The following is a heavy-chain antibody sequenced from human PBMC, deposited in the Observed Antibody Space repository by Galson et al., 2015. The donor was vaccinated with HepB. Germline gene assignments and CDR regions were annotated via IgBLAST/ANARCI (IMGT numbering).Heavy chain of an antibody. D-gene: IGHD3-3*02. V-gene: IGHV3-11*01. CDR3: ARAPIFAIDY. CDR2: ISSTGSNS. CDR1: GFIFSDYY. Sequence: SLRLSCAASGFIFSDYYKIWVRQAPGKGLEWVSYISSTGSNSYYADSVKGRFTTSRDNAKNSLYLQMNSLRAEDTAVYYCARAPIFAIDYWGQGALVTVSS. J-gene: IGHJ4*02.